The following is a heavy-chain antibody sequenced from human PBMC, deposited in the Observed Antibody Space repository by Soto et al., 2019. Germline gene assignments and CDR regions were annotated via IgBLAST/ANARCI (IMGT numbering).Heavy chain of an antibody. Sequence: SVKVSCKASGGTFSRHTVSWVRQAPGQGLEWMGRIIPNLEISNYAQKFQGRVTVTADKSTSTAYMELRSLRSEDTAMYYCARDKDRLQLGGNYYYIMDVWGQGTTVTVSS. CDR1: GGTFSRHT. CDR3: ARDKDRLQLGGNYYYIMDV. D-gene: IGHD4-4*01. V-gene: IGHV1-69*04. CDR2: IIPNLEIS. J-gene: IGHJ6*02.